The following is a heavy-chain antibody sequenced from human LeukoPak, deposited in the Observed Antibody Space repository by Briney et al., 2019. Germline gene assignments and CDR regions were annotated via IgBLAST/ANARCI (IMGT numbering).Heavy chain of an antibody. V-gene: IGHV1-69*13. D-gene: IGHD5-24*01. J-gene: IGHJ4*02. CDR2: IIPIFGTA. Sequence: ASVKVSCKASGGTFSSSAISWVRQAPGQGLEWMGGIIPIFGTANYARKFLDRVTISADESTSTAYMELSSLRSEDTAVYYCARVREMATIASFDYWGQGTLVTVSS. CDR3: ARVREMATIASFDY. CDR1: GGTFSSSA.